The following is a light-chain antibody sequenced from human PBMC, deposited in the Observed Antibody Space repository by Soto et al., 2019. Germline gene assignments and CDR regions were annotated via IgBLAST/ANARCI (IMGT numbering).Light chain of an antibody. V-gene: IGKV1-5*03. J-gene: IGKJ1*01. CDR1: QTISSW. Sequence: TVSGTKRARVTITSRASQTISSWLAWYQQKPGKAPKILIYKASTLKSGVPSRFSGSGSGTEFTLTISSLQPDDFATYYCEHYTSYLNGFGQLTMVDI. CDR3: EHYTSYLNG. CDR2: KAS.